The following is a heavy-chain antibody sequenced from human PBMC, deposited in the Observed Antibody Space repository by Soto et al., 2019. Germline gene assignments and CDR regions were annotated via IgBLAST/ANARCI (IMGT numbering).Heavy chain of an antibody. CDR3: ARTTLSTVVTPRHFDY. CDR2: MNPNSGDT. J-gene: IGHJ4*02. CDR1: GYTFTSYD. V-gene: IGHV1-8*01. Sequence: QVQLVQSGAEVKKPGASVKVSCKASGYTFTSYDINWVRQATGQGLEWMGWMNPNSGDTGYAQKFQGRVTMTMNTPISTAYMELRSLRSEDTAVYYCARTTLSTVVTPRHFDYWGQGTLVTVSS. D-gene: IGHD4-17*01.